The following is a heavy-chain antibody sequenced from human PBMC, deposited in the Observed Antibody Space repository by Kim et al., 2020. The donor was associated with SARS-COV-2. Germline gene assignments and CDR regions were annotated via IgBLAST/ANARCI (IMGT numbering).Heavy chain of an antibody. D-gene: IGHD3-3*01. CDR2: INTNTENP. CDR3: ARLGVGYGHMDI. J-gene: IGHJ6*04. CDR1: GYTFTNYG. Sequence: ASVKVSCKASGYTFTNYGVNWVRQAPGQGLEWMGWINTNTENPTYGKGFTRRFVFSFDTSVSTAYLQISSLRSDDTAVYYCARLGVGYGHMDIWGNGTTVTVST. V-gene: IGHV7-4-1*02.